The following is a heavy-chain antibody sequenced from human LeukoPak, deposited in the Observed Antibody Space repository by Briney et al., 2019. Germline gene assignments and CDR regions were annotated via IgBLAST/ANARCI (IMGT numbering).Heavy chain of an antibody. J-gene: IGHJ5*02. D-gene: IGHD2/OR15-2a*01. CDR2: IYSSGST. Sequence: SETLSLTCTVSSFSISSYYWSWIRQPPGKGLEGIEYIYSSGSTRYNPSLNSRIIISVDTSKNQLSLKLSSLTAADRAVYYCSPGVPGPSMRTWGQGPLVSVPS. CDR1: SFSISSYY. CDR3: SPGVPGPSMRT. V-gene: IGHV4-59*01.